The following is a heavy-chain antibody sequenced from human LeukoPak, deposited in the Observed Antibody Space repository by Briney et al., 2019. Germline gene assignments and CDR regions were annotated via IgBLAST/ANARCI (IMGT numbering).Heavy chain of an antibody. CDR1: GFTFSSYW. D-gene: IGHD3-22*01. Sequence: GGSLRLSCAASGFTFSSYWMSWVRQAPGKGLEWVANIKQDGSEKYYVDSVKGRFTISRDNAKNSLYLQMNSLRAEDTAVYYCARGPNYYDSSGYSPWGQGTLVTVSS. CDR3: ARGPNYYDSSGYSP. V-gene: IGHV3-7*01. CDR2: IKQDGSEK. J-gene: IGHJ5*02.